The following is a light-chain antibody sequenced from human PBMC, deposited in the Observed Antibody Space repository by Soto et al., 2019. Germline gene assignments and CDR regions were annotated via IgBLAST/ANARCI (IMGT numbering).Light chain of an antibody. CDR2: AAS. J-gene: IGKJ4*01. CDR1: QSISSY. Sequence: DIPMTQSPSSLSASVGDRVTITCRASQSISSYLNWYQQKPGKAPKLLIYAASSLQSGVPSRFSGSGSGTDFTLTISSLHPEDFATYYCQQSYSTPPITFGGGTKVEIK. V-gene: IGKV1-39*01. CDR3: QQSYSTPPIT.